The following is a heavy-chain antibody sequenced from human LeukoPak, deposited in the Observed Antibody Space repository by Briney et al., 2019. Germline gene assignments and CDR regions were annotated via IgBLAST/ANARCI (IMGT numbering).Heavy chain of an antibody. D-gene: IGHD2-2*01. Sequence: SGTLSLTCTVSGGSISRFHWSWIRQPAGKGLEWIGRIYTSGDTNYNPSLKSRVTMSADTSKNQFSLKLTSLTAADTAVYYCARDSCSSNACSFDFWGQGTLVTVSS. CDR2: IYTSGDT. CDR1: GGSISRFH. J-gene: IGHJ4*02. V-gene: IGHV4-4*07. CDR3: ARDSCSSNACSFDF.